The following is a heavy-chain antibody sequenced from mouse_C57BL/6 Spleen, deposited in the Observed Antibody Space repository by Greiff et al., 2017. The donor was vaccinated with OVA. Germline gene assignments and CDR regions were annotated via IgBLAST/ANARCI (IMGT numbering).Heavy chain of an antibody. CDR3: ARSLYYGNYPHYYAMDY. CDR2: INPSNGGT. V-gene: IGHV1-53*01. J-gene: IGHJ4*01. Sequence: QVQLQQSGTELVKPGASVKLSCKASGYTFTSYWMHWVKQRPGQGLEWIGNINPSNGGTNYNEKFKSKATLTVDKSSSTAYMQLSSLTSEDSAVYYCARSLYYGNYPHYYAMDYWGQGTSVTVSS. CDR1: GYTFTSYW. D-gene: IGHD2-1*01.